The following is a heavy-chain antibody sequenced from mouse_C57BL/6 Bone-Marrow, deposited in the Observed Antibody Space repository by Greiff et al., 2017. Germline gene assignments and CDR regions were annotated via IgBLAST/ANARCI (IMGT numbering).Heavy chain of an antibody. D-gene: IGHD2-5*01. CDR2: IWSGGST. CDR3: ARNPYSNYPYYYAMDY. CDR1: GFSLTSYG. Sequence: VKLVESGPGLVQPSQSLSITCTVSGFSLTSYGVHWVRQSPGKGLEWLGVIWSGGSTDYNAAFISRLSISKDNSKSQVFFKMNSLQADDTAIYYCARNPYSNYPYYYAMDYWGQGTSVTVSS. J-gene: IGHJ4*01. V-gene: IGHV2-2*01.